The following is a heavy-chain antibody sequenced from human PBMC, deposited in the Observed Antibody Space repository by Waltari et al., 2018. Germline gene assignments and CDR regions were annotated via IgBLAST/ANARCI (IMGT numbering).Heavy chain of an antibody. CDR2: ISYSSSYI. CDR1: GFPFSSST. CDR3: ARDHEYGGKADY. D-gene: IGHD4-17*01. Sequence: EVQLVESGGGVVKPGGSLRLYCGASGFPFSSSTRNWFRRAPGKGLEWFSIISYSSSYIYYADSVKGRFTVSRDNAKNSLYLQMNSLRAEDTAVYYCARDHEYGGKADYWGQGTLVTVSS. V-gene: IGHV3-21*01. J-gene: IGHJ4*02.